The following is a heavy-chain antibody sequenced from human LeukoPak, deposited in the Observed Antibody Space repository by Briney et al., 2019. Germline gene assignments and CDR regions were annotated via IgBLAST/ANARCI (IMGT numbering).Heavy chain of an antibody. Sequence: GGSLRLSCAASGFTFSSYAMSWVRQAPGKGLEWVSAISGSGGSTYYADSVKGRFTISRDNSKNTLYLQMNSLRAEDTAVYYCAKDPAPEYSGYSFFDYWGQGTLVTVSS. J-gene: IGHJ4*02. CDR3: AKDPAPEYSGYSFFDY. CDR2: ISGSGGST. D-gene: IGHD5-12*01. CDR1: GFTFSSYA. V-gene: IGHV3-23*01.